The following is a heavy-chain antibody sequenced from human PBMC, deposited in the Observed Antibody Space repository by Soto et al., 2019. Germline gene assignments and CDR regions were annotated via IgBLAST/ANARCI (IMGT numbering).Heavy chain of an antibody. CDR1: GFTFSSNS. CDR3: ARVIWSGHLTSDL. Sequence: EVQVVESGGGLVQPGGSLRLSCAASGFTFSSNSMNWVRQAPGKGLEWISYISSSSSTIYADSVKGRFTICRDNAKNSLYLQMNSRRDEDAAVYYCARVIWSGHLTSDLWGQGTRVTVSS. D-gene: IGHD3-3*01. J-gene: IGHJ5*02. CDR2: ISSSSSTI. V-gene: IGHV3-48*02.